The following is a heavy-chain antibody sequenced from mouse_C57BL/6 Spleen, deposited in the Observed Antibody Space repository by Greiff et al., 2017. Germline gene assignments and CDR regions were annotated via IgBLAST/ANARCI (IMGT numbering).Heavy chain of an antibody. CDR2: INPNNGGT. CDR3: ARQGYYDGSSYVWYFDV. V-gene: IGHV1-18*01. CDR1: GYTFTDYN. D-gene: IGHD1-1*01. Sequence: EVQLQQSGPELVKPGASVKIPCKASGYTFTDYNMDWVKQSHGKSLEWIGDINPNNGGTIYNQKFKGKATLTVDKSSSTAYMELRSLTSEDTAVYYCARQGYYDGSSYVWYFDVWGTGTTVTVSS. J-gene: IGHJ1*03.